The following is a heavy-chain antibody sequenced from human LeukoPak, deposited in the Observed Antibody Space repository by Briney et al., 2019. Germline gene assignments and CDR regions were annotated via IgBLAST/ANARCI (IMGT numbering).Heavy chain of an antibody. V-gene: IGHV1-18*04. D-gene: IGHD6-13*01. J-gene: IGHJ4*02. CDR1: GYTITGYY. CDR3: ARAAGGGYFDF. CDR2: ISAYNSNT. Sequence: ASVKVSCKASGYTITGYYMHWVRQAPGQGLEWMGWISAYNSNTNYAQNLQGRVTMTTDTSTSTVYLDLRSLRSDDTAVYYCARAAGGGYFDFWGQGTLVTVSS.